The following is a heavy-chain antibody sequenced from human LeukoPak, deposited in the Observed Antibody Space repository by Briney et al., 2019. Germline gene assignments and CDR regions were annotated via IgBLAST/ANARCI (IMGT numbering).Heavy chain of an antibody. V-gene: IGHV1-8*02. CDR1: GYTFTSYG. CDR2: MNPNSGNT. Sequence: GASVKVSCKASGYTFTSYGINWVRQAPGQGLEWMGWMNPNSGNTGYAQKFQGRVTMTRNTSISTAYMELSSLRSEDTAVYYCARLGEDYGDYNRSMDVWGQGTTVTVSS. CDR3: ARLGEDYGDYNRSMDV. J-gene: IGHJ6*02. D-gene: IGHD4-17*01.